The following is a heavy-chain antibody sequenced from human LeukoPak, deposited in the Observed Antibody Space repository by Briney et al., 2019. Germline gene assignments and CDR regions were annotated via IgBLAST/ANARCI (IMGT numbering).Heavy chain of an antibody. CDR3: TQSNY. CDR1: GFTFSGSP. CDR2: IRSKADNYAT. J-gene: IGHJ4*02. Sequence: GGSLRLSCAASGFTFSGSPILWVRQASGKGLEWVGRIRSKADNYATAYAASVQGRCTISRDDSKSTAYLQLNSLKTEDAAVYYCTQSNYWGQGALVTVSS. V-gene: IGHV3-73*01.